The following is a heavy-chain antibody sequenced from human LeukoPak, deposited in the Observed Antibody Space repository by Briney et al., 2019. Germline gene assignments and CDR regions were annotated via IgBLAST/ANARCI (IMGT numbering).Heavy chain of an antibody. V-gene: IGHV3-21*01. Sequence: GGSLRLSCAASGFTFSSYSMNWVRQAPGKGLEWVSSISSSSSYIYYADSVKGRFTISRDNAKNSLYLQMNSLRAEDTAVYYCARWAVPAARREYNWFDPWGQGTLVTVSS. J-gene: IGHJ5*02. D-gene: IGHD2-2*01. CDR2: ISSSSSYI. CDR3: ARWAVPAARREYNWFDP. CDR1: GFTFSSYS.